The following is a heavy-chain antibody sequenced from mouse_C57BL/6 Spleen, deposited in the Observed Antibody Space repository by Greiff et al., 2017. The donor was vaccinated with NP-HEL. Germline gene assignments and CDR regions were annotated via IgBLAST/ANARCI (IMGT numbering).Heavy chain of an antibody. CDR1: GFTFSSYG. V-gene: IGHV5-6*02. J-gene: IGHJ2*01. Sequence: EVMLVESGGDLVKPGGSLKLSCAASGFTFSSYGMSWVRQTPDKRLEWVATISSGGSYTYYPDSVKGRFTISRDNAKNTLYLQMSSLKSEDTAMYYCARQHYGSSYDYWGQGTTLTVSS. CDR3: ARQHYGSSYDY. CDR2: ISSGGSYT. D-gene: IGHD1-1*01.